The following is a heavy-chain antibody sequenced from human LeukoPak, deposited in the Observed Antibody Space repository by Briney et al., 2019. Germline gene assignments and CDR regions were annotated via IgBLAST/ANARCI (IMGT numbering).Heavy chain of an antibody. CDR3: AKSKIVEGRGYFDL. CDR1: GFPFSYFA. V-gene: IGHV3-64*02. J-gene: IGHJ2*01. CDR2: ISSDGDTT. D-gene: IGHD1-26*01. Sequence: GGSLRLSCAASGFPFSYFAMHWVRQAPGKGLEYVSAISSDGDTTSYADSVKGRFTISRDNSRNTLYLQMDSLRAEDLAVYYCAKSKIVEGRGYFDLWGRGTLVTVSS.